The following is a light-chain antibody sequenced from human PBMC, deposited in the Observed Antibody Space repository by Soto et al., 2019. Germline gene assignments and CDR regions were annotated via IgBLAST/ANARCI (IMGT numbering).Light chain of an antibody. CDR1: SSDVGAFNY. Sequence: QSALTQPPSASGSPGQSVTISCTGTSSDVGAFNYVSWYQQHPGKAPKLMIYEVTKRPSGVPDRFSGSKSGNTASLTVSGLQVEDEADYYCSSYAGSDNYVFGTGTKLTVL. V-gene: IGLV2-8*01. J-gene: IGLJ1*01. CDR2: EVT. CDR3: SSYAGSDNYV.